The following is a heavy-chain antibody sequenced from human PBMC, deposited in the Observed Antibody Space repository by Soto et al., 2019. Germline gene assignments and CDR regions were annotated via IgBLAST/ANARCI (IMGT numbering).Heavy chain of an antibody. D-gene: IGHD3-10*01. CDR1: GGSISSYY. CDR3: ARAPMVRGVIRFDP. Sequence: SETLSLTCTVSGGSISSYYWSWIRQPPGKGLEWIGYIYYSGSTNYNPSLKSRVTISVDTSKNQFSLKLSSVTAADTAVYYCARAPMVRGVIRFDPWGQGTLVTVSS. CDR2: IYYSGST. J-gene: IGHJ5*02. V-gene: IGHV4-59*08.